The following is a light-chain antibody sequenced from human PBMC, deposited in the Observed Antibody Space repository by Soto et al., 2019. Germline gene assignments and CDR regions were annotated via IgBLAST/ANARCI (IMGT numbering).Light chain of an antibody. J-gene: IGLJ1*01. CDR1: SSNIGSRY. Sequence: QSVLTQPPSASGTPGQRVTISCSGSSSNIGSRYVYWYQVVPGTAPKLLIYWNDQRPSGVPDRFSGSKSGTSASLAISGLRSEDFFDYYCGARDVRFSGYLFGSGPNFTVL. CDR2: WND. CDR3: GARDVRFSGYL. V-gene: IGLV1-47*01.